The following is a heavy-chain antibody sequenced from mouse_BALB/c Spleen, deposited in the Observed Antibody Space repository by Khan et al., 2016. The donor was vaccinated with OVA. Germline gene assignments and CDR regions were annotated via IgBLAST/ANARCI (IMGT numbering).Heavy chain of an antibody. CDR2: INPTSGYY. CDR1: GLTFTTYW. J-gene: IGHJ2*01. Sequence: QIQLVQSGAELAKPGASVKMSCKASGLTFTTYWMHWVKQRPGQGLEWIGYINPTSGYYDYNQKFKNKTTLTADKFSSTAYISLSSMTADDSTVYYCGRDRIEYWGQGTTLTVSS. CDR3: GRDRIEY. V-gene: IGHV1-7*01.